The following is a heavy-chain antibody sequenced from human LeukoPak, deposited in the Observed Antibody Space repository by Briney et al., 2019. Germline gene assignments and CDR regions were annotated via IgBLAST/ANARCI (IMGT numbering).Heavy chain of an antibody. J-gene: IGHJ4*02. Sequence: PSETLSLTCTVSGGSISSYYWGWIRQPPGKGLEWIGSIYYSGSTYYNPSLKSRVTISVDTSKNQFSLKLSSVTAADTAVYYCARLRKYSSSPHSDYWGQGTLVTVSS. CDR2: IYYSGST. V-gene: IGHV4-39*01. D-gene: IGHD6-6*01. CDR3: ARLRKYSSSPHSDY. CDR1: GGSISSYY.